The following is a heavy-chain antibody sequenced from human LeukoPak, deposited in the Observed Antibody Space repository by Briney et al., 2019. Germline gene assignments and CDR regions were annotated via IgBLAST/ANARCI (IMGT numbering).Heavy chain of an antibody. CDR3: ARSVTYNWFDP. J-gene: IGHJ5*02. CDR2: INPSGGST. D-gene: IGHD2-21*02. Sequence: ASVKVSCKASGYTFTSYYMHWVRQAPGQGLEWMGIINPSGGSTSYAQKFQGRVALTTDTSISTAFMELSNLRPDDTAIYFCARSVTYNWFDPWGQGTRVTVSS. CDR1: GYTFTSYY. V-gene: IGHV1-46*01.